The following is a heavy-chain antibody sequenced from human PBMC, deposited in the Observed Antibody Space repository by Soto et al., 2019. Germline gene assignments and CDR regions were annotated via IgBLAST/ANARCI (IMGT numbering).Heavy chain of an antibody. D-gene: IGHD7-27*01. CDR3: ARDKWGLEVPDYHYYAMDV. CDR1: GYTFCSNG. J-gene: IGHJ6*02. CDR2: ISVYSGNT. Sequence: GGSVQVISSASGYTFCSNGISWVRQAPGQGLEWMRWISVYSGNTNYAQRLQGRVTMTRDIFTSTVYMELGSLRSDDTAVYYCARDKWGLEVPDYHYYAMDVWGQGTTVTVSS. V-gene: IGHV1-18*04.